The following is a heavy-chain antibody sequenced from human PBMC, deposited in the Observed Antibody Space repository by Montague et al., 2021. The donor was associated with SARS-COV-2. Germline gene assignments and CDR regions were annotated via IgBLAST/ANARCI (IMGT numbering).Heavy chain of an antibody. CDR2: ISYDGSNK. D-gene: IGHD3-22*01. CDR3: AREGLGNYYDSSGYYPFDY. V-gene: IGHV3-30*04. J-gene: IGHJ4*02. Sequence: SLRLSCAASGFTFSSYAMHWVRQALGKGLEWVAVISYDGSNKYYVDSVKGRFTISRDNSKNTLYLQMNSLRAEDTAVYYCAREGLGNYYDSSGYYPFDYWGQGTLVTVSS. CDR1: GFTFSSYA.